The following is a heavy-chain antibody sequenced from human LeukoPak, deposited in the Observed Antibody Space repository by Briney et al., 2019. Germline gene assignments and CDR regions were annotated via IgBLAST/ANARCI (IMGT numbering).Heavy chain of an antibody. J-gene: IGHJ4*02. D-gene: IGHD6-19*01. CDR1: GXTFSTHT. CDR2: ISSNGGST. V-gene: IGHV3-64D*06. Sequence: PGGSLRLSCAASGXTFSTHTMHWVRQAPGKGLEYVSAISSNGGSTYHADSVKGSFTISRDNSKNTLYLQMSSLRAEDTAVYYCVNQISGWVYWGQGTLVTVSS. CDR3: VNQISGWVY.